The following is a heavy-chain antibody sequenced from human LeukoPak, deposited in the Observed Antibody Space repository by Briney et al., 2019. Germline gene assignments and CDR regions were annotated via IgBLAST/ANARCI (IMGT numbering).Heavy chain of an antibody. J-gene: IGHJ3*02. CDR2: ISYTGSP. D-gene: IGHD4-17*01. CDR1: GVSISSGDHN. Sequence: SQTLSLTCTVSGVSISSGDHNWSWIRQHPGKGLEWIGYISYTGSPDYNLSLRSRLTISLDTSQNQFSLRLSSVTAADTAVYYCARLDYGDYEAFDIWGQGTMVTVSS. V-gene: IGHV4-31*03. CDR3: ARLDYGDYEAFDI.